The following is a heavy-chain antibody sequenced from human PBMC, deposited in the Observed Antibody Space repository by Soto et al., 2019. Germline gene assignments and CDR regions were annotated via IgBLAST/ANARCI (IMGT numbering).Heavy chain of an antibody. D-gene: IGHD2-2*01. CDR3: ARDLSCSSTSCYAGFWFDP. CDR1: GGSISSYY. J-gene: IGHJ5*02. Sequence: PSETLSLTCTVSGGSISSYYWSWIRQPPGKGLEWIGYIYYSGSTNYNPSLKSRVTISVDTSKNQFSLKLSSVTAADTAVYYCARDLSCSSTSCYAGFWFDPWGQGTLVTVSS. V-gene: IGHV4-59*01. CDR2: IYYSGST.